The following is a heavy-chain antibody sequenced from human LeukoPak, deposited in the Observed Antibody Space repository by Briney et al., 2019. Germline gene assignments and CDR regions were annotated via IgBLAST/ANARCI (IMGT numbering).Heavy chain of an antibody. V-gene: IGHV3-30*03. Sequence: GGSLRLSCTASGFTFSRLGMHWVRQAPGKGLEWMAAISYDGSNNYYTNSVKGRFTVSRDNSKNTLYLQMNSLRGEDTAVYYCARNRGGNEFDYWGQGTLVTVSS. CDR1: GFTFSRLG. D-gene: IGHD4-23*01. CDR2: ISYDGSNN. CDR3: ARNRGGNEFDY. J-gene: IGHJ4*02.